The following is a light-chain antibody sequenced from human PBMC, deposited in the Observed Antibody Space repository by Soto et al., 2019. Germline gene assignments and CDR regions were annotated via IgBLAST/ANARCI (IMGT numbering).Light chain of an antibody. CDR2: ATS. CDR1: QTVAYTS. Sequence: EIVLTQSPGILSLSPGARATLSCRASQTVAYTSLAWYQQRPGQAPRLLIYATSTRATGTPDRFIGSGSATAFTLTINRMEPEDFAVYYCRQYVTTPRTFGQGTKVE. V-gene: IGKV3-20*01. J-gene: IGKJ1*01. CDR3: RQYVTTPRT.